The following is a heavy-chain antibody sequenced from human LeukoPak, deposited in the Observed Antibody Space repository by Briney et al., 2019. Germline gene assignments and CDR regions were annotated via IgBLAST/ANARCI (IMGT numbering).Heavy chain of an antibody. V-gene: IGHV4-59*01. CDR2: IYYSGST. Sequence: SETLSLTCTVSGGSISSYYWSWIRQPPGKGLEWIGYIYYSGSTNYNPSLKSRVTISVDTSKNQFSLKLSSVTAADTAVYYCARGTRIAAPDYWGQGTLVTVSS. D-gene: IGHD6-6*01. J-gene: IGHJ4*02. CDR3: ARGTRIAAPDY. CDR1: GGSISSYY.